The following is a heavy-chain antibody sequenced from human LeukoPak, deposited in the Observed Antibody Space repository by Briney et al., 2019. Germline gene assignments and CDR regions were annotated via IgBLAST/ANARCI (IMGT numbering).Heavy chain of an antibody. CDR3: ARDLVTVTKGFDI. CDR1: GDSFSSHY. CDR2: ISYIGST. Sequence: SETLSLTCAVSGDSFSSHYWTWNRQPPGKGLEWIGYISYIGSTNYNPSLKSRVTISIDTSKNQFSLKLSSVTAADTAVYYCARDLVTVTKGFDIWGQGTMVSVSS. V-gene: IGHV4-59*11. J-gene: IGHJ3*02. D-gene: IGHD4-17*01.